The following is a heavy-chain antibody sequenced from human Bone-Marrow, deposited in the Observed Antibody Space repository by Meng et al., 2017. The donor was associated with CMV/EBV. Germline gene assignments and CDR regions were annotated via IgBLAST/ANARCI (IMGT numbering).Heavy chain of an antibody. CDR2: INPNSGGT. V-gene: IGHV1-2*02. CDR1: GYTFTSYG. J-gene: IGHJ5*02. D-gene: IGHD1/OR15-1a*01. CDR3: ARDELPNCSNIRWFAA. Sequence: ASVKVSCKASGYTFTSYGISWVRQAPGQGLEWMGWINPNSGGTNYAQMFHGRVTMTRDTSLTTAYMELSSLRSDDTAFYYWARDELPNCSNIRWFAAWGQGNLVNVSS.